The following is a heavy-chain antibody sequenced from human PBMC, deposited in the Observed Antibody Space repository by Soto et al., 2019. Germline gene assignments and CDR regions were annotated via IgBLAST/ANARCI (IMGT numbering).Heavy chain of an antibody. J-gene: IGHJ6*01. D-gene: IGHD2-8*02. CDR3: AWGDPTGTGSPATYYCSGLDV. CDR1: GFTFSDYA. V-gene: IGHV3-23*01. CDR2: VSANGEIT. Sequence: EVHVLESGGDLVQPGGSLRLSCAASGFTFSDYAMTWVRQAPGKGLDWVSSVSANGEITYYADSVKGRLTISRDNYNNALLLQINILIAEDTVLFQCAWGDPTGTGSPATYYCSGLDVWGQGNTVTVPS.